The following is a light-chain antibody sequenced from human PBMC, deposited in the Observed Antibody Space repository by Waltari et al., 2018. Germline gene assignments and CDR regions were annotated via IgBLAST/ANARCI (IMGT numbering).Light chain of an antibody. CDR3: SSYTSSSTRV. CDR1: SSDVGGYNY. J-gene: IGLJ2*01. V-gene: IGLV2-14*01. CDR2: EVS. Sequence: QSALTQPASVSGSPGQSIPLSCTGTSSDVGGYNYFSWYQQHPGKAPKLMIYEVSNRPSGVSNRFSGSKSGNTASLTISGLQAEDEADYYCSSYTSSSTRVFGGGTKLTVL.